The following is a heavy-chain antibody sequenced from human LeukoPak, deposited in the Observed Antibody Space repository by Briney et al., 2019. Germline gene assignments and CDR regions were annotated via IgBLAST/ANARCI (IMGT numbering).Heavy chain of an antibody. CDR3: ARDSPMVRGVIGY. D-gene: IGHD3-10*01. J-gene: IGHJ4*02. Sequence: ASVKVSCKASGYTFSGYYMHWVRQAPGQGLEWMGWINPNSGGTYYAQKLQGRVTMTTDTSTSTAYMELRSLRSDDTAVYYCARDSPMVRGVIGYWGQGTLVTVSS. V-gene: IGHV1-2*02. CDR2: INPNSGGT. CDR1: GYTFSGYY.